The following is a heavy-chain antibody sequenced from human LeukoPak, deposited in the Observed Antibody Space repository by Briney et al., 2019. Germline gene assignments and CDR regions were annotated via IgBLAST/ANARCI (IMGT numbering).Heavy chain of an antibody. Sequence: GGSLRLSCAASGFTFSSYGMHWVRQAPGKGLEWVSSISSSSSYIYYADSVKGRFTISRDNAKNSLYLQMNSLRAEDAAVYYCASWGFGELLGAFDIWGQGTMVTVSS. CDR1: GFTFSSYG. CDR3: ASWGFGELLGAFDI. V-gene: IGHV3-21*01. J-gene: IGHJ3*02. D-gene: IGHD3-10*01. CDR2: ISSSSSYI.